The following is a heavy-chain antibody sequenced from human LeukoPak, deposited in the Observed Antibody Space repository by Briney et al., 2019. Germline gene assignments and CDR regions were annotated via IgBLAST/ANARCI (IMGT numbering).Heavy chain of an antibody. V-gene: IGHV1-69*13. CDR1: GGTFRSSP. CDR3: ARGFGDGYNNLLDY. CDR2: IIPIFGTA. Sequence: SVKVSCKASGGTFRSSPINWVRQAPGQGLEWMGGIIPIFGTANYAQKFRGRVTITADESTSTAYMELTSLKSEDTAVYYCARGFGDGYNNLLDYWGQGTLVTVSS. D-gene: IGHD5-24*01. J-gene: IGHJ4*02.